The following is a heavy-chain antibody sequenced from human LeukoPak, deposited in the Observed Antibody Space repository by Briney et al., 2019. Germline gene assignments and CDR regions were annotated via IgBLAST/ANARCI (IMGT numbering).Heavy chain of an antibody. V-gene: IGHV4-61*01. Sequence: SATLFLTCAVSGSSISSGYYWGWLRQPPGKGLEWVGYIYYSGSTNYNPSLKSRVTISVDTSKNQFSLKLSSVTAADTAVYYCARVGGGSGEPYFDYWGQGTLVTVSS. J-gene: IGHJ4*02. CDR3: ARVGGGSGEPYFDY. CDR2: IYYSGST. CDR1: GSSISSGYY. D-gene: IGHD1-14*01.